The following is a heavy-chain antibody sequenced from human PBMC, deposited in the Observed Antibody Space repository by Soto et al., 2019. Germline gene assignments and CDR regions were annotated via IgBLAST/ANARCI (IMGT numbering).Heavy chain of an antibody. CDR1: GFTFISYA. D-gene: IGHD1-20*01. Sequence: EVQLLESGGGLVQPGGSLRLSCAASGFTFISYAMNWVRPAPGKGLEWVSTISGSGGSTYYADSVKGRFTISRDNSKNTLYMQMNSLRAEDTAVYYGAKSNRNWNFDCWGQGTLVTVSS. J-gene: IGHJ4*02. CDR2: ISGSGGST. V-gene: IGHV3-23*01. CDR3: AKSNRNWNFDC.